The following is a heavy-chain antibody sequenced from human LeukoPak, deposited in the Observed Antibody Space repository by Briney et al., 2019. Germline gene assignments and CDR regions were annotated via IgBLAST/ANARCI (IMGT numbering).Heavy chain of an antibody. CDR1: GFTFSSYS. D-gene: IGHD2-2*01. V-gene: IGHV3-48*01. CDR2: ISGGSGTI. Sequence: GGSLRLSCAASGFTFSSYSMNWVRQAPGKGLEWVSYISGGSGTIYYADSVKGRFTISRDNAKNSLYLQMNSLRAEDTAVYYCARGYCSSTSCYGCFDYWGQGTLVTVSS. CDR3: ARGYCSSTSCYGCFDY. J-gene: IGHJ4*02.